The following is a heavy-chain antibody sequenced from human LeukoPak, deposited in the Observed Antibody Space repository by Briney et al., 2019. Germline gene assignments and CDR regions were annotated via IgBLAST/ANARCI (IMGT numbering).Heavy chain of an antibody. V-gene: IGHV3-11*06. CDR2: ISGSSSYT. CDR3: ARDLHGSGYRNFDY. J-gene: IGHJ4*02. Sequence: GGSLGLSCAASGFTFSDYYMTWIRQAPGKGLEWVSYISGSSSYTNYADSVKGRFTISRDNAKNSLYLQMNSLRSEDTAVYYCARDLHGSGYRNFDYWGQGTLVTVSS. D-gene: IGHD3-10*01. CDR1: GFTFSDYY.